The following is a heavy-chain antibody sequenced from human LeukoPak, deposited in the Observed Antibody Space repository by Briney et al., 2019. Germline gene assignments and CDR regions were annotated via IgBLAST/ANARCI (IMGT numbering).Heavy chain of an antibody. J-gene: IGHJ3*01. CDR3: ARVMASNGSIDF. CDR1: RGSVSSNRYF. D-gene: IGHD1-26*01. CDR2: FYCSGST. Sequence: SETLSLTCTVSRGSVSSNRYFWNWIRQPPGKGLQWIGYFYCSGSTNYNPSVESRVTISVDTSNNQFSLKLSSVTAADTALYYCARVMASNGSIDFWGQGTMVTVSS. V-gene: IGHV4-61*01.